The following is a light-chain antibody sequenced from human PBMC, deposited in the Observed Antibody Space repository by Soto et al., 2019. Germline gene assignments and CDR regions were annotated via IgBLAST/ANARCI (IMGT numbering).Light chain of an antibody. CDR1: QSISGTY. Sequence: DTVFSHSPVTQSLTSGERATLPCSASQSISGTYLAWYQQKPGQAPRLLIYSASTRATGTPDRFSGSGSGTDFTLTISILEPEDFAVYYCQQYTGSPWTFGQGTKVDIK. J-gene: IGKJ1*01. CDR2: SAS. V-gene: IGKV3-20*01. CDR3: QQYTGSPWT.